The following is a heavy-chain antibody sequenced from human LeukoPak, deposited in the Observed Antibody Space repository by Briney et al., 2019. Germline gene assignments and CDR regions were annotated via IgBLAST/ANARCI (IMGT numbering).Heavy chain of an antibody. V-gene: IGHV4-61*01. CDR2: IYYSGST. CDR1: GGSVSSGSYY. J-gene: IGHJ4*02. CDR3: ARDQIVPGPSTVTSRALDY. Sequence: SETLSLTCTVSGGSVSSGSYYRSWIRQPPGKGLEWIGYIYYSGSTNYNPSLKSRVTISVDTSKNQFSLKLSSVTAADTAVYYCARDQIVPGPSTVTSRALDYWGQGTLVTVSS. D-gene: IGHD4-17*01.